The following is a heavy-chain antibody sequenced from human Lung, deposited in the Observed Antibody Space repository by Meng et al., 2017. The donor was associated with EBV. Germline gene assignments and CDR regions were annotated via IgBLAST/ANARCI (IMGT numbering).Heavy chain of an antibody. CDR3: ARALGRFDP. D-gene: IGHD3-16*01. Sequence: AGVKKPGAPVKVSCKASGYTFTTYDINWVRQATGKGLEWMGWMNPNSGITGYAQKFQGRVTMTRNTSISTAYMELSSLRSGDTAVYYCARALGRFDPWGQGTLVTVSS. CDR1: GYTFTTYD. V-gene: IGHV1-8*01. CDR2: MNPNSGIT. J-gene: IGHJ5*02.